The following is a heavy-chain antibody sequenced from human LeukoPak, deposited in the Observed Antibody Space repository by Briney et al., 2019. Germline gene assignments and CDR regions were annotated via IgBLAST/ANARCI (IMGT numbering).Heavy chain of an antibody. CDR2: TFYRSKYYN. V-gene: IGHV6-1*01. D-gene: IGHD1-26*01. Sequence: SQTLSLTCAISGDSVASNSATWNWIRQSPSRGLEWLGRTFYRSKYYNEYAISVKSRIAINPDTSKNQFSLQLSSVTPEDTALYYCAREAIVGAVSPAGFDYWGQGTLVTVSS. J-gene: IGHJ4*02. CDR1: GDSVASNSAT. CDR3: AREAIVGAVSPAGFDY.